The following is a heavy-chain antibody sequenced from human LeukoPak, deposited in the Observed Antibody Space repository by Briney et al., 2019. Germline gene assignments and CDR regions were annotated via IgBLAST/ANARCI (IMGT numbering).Heavy chain of an antibody. CDR3: ARHSRYCSGGSCYSRYNWFDP. CDR1: GGSFSGYY. V-gene: IGHV4-34*01. CDR2: INHSGST. Sequence: PSETLSLTCAVYGGSFSGYYWSWIRQPPGKGLEWIGEINHSGSTNYNPSLKRRVTISVDTSKNQFSRKLSSVTAADTAVYYCARHSRYCSGGSCYSRYNWFDPWGQGTLVTVSS. J-gene: IGHJ5*02. D-gene: IGHD2-15*01.